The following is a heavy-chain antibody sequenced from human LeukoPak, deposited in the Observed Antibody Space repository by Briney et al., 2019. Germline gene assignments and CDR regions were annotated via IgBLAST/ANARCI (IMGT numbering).Heavy chain of an antibody. CDR3: ARGSDHSGNSIEY. V-gene: IGHV4-59*01. Sequence: PSETLSLTCTVSGASIPGSYWSWIRQPPGKGLQYIGYVYGSGYSNCIPSLKSRVTISVDTSKSQFFMNLTSATAADTSVYYCARGSDHSGNSIEYWGQGILVSVSP. D-gene: IGHD4-23*01. CDR1: GASIPGSY. J-gene: IGHJ4*02. CDR2: VYGSGYS.